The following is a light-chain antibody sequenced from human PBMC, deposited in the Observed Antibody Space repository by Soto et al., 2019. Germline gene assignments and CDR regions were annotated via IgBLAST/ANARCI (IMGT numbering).Light chain of an antibody. Sequence: ELLMTQSPATLSVSPGERATLSCRASQSFSSNVAWYQQKPGQAPRLLIYGASNRATGIPDRFSGSGSGTDFTLTISRLEPEDFAVFFCQQYGTSEIIFGQGTRLEIK. J-gene: IGKJ5*01. CDR3: QQYGTSEII. V-gene: IGKV3D-15*01. CDR1: QSFSSN. CDR2: GAS.